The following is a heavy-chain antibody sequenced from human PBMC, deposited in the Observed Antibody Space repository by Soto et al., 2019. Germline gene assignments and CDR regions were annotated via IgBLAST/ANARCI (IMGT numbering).Heavy chain of an antibody. D-gene: IGHD4-17*01. Sequence: ASVKVSCKASGYTFTSYGINWVRQAPGQGLEWMGWISAYSGNTNYAQKLQGRVTMTTDTSTSTAYMDLRSLRSDDTAMYYWARGGEDYGDYGAGYWGQGTLVTVSS. CDR2: ISAYSGNT. CDR3: ARGGEDYGDYGAGY. J-gene: IGHJ4*02. V-gene: IGHV1-18*04. CDR1: GYTFTSYG.